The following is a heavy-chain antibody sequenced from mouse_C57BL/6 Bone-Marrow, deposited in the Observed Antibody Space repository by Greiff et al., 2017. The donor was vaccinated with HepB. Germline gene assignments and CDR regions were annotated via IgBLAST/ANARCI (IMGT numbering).Heavy chain of an antibody. J-gene: IGHJ3*01. Sequence: EVHLVESGGGLVQPGGSLKLSCAASGFTFSDYGMAWVRQAPRKGPEWVAFISNLAYSIYYADTVTGRFTISRENAKNTLYLEMSSLRSEDTAMYYCARRDDGYLAYWGQGTLVTVSA. CDR1: GFTFSDYG. D-gene: IGHD2-3*01. V-gene: IGHV5-15*04. CDR2: ISNLAYSI. CDR3: ARRDDGYLAY.